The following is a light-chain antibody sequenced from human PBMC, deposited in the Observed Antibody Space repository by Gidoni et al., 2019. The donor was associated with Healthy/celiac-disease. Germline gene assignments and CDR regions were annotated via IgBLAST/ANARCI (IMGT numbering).Light chain of an antibody. Sequence: DIQMTQSPSSLSASVGDRVTITCRASQSISSYLNWYQQKPGKAPKLLIYAASSLQSGVPSSFSGSGSGTDFTLPISSLQPEDFATYYCQQSYSTPITFGQGTRLEI. CDR1: QSISSY. CDR2: AAS. J-gene: IGKJ5*01. CDR3: QQSYSTPIT. V-gene: IGKV1-39*01.